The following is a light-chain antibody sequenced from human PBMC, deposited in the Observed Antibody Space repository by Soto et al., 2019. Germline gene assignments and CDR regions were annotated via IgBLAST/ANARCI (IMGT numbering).Light chain of an antibody. J-gene: IGKJ4*01. CDR1: QSISEY. CDR2: AAS. Sequence: DIQMSQSPSSLSASVGDTFTFTCRASQSISEYLNWYQQKPGKAPRLLIYAASNLDNAVPSRFSGSGSGTTFTLTIRSLQPEDFATYYCQQYNSYFGGGTKVDIK. V-gene: IGKV1-39*01. CDR3: QQYNSY.